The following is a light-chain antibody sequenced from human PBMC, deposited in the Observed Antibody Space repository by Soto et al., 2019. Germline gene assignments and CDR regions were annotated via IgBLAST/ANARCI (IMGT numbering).Light chain of an antibody. CDR3: QQSYSTPFT. CDR2: AAS. Sequence: DIQMTQSPSSLSASVGDRVTITCRASQSISSYLNWYLQKPGKAPKLLIYAASSLQSGVPSRFSGGGSGTDFTLTISSLQPEDFATYYCQQSYSTPFTFGPGTKLDIK. V-gene: IGKV1-39*01. CDR1: QSISSY. J-gene: IGKJ3*01.